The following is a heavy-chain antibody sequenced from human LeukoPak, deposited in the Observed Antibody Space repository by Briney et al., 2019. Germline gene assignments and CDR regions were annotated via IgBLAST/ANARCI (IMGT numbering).Heavy chain of an antibody. Sequence: GASVKVSCKASGGTFSSYAISWVRQAPGQGLEWMGGIIPIFGTANYAQKFQGRVTITADKSTSTAYMELSSLRSEDTAVYYCATSEFNSGIFDYWGQGTLVTVSS. CDR3: ATSEFNSGIFDY. J-gene: IGHJ4*02. V-gene: IGHV1-69*06. D-gene: IGHD3-10*01. CDR1: GGTFSSYA. CDR2: IIPIFGTA.